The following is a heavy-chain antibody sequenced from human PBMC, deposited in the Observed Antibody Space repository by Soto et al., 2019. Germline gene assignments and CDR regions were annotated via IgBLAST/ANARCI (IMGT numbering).Heavy chain of an antibody. CDR1: GFSLSSCG. V-gene: IGHV3-23*01. CDR2: ISGSGDTT. J-gene: IGHJ4*02. D-gene: IGHD2-15*01. CDR3: AKGNPGGRCYSALDW. Sequence: QPGGSLRLSCAASGFSLSSCGMTWVRQAPGKGLEWVLCISGSGDTTYYADSVKGRFTISRDTSKNTMYLQMNSLRADDTAVYYCAKGNPGGRCYSALDWWGQAPLVTV.